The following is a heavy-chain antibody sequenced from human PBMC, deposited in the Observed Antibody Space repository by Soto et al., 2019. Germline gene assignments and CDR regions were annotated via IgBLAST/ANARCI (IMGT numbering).Heavy chain of an antibody. CDR3: ARLYCSSSTCDSWFDP. J-gene: IGHJ5*02. CDR1: GYTFTTFW. Sequence: GESLKISCPGFGYTFTTFWISWVRQMPGRGLEWMGRIDPRDSYTNYSPSFQGHVTISADKSISTAYLQWGSLKASDTAMYYCARLYCSSSTCDSWFDPWGQGTLVTVS. D-gene: IGHD2-2*01. V-gene: IGHV5-10-1*01. CDR2: IDPRDSYT.